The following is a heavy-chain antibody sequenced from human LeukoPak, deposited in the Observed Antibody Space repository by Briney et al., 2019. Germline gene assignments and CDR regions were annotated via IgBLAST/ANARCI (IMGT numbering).Heavy chain of an antibody. V-gene: IGHV4-39*01. Sequence: SGTPSLTCTVSGDSIRSDDYYCDWLRPAPGKGLEWIGDIIYGAGTSYNPSLKGRVTMSVDASKPQFYLTLRSVPAADTATYYCARHRRRNNWFDPWGRGILV. J-gene: IGHJ5*02. CDR1: GDSIRSDDYY. CDR3: ARHRRRNNWFDP. CDR2: IIYGAGT.